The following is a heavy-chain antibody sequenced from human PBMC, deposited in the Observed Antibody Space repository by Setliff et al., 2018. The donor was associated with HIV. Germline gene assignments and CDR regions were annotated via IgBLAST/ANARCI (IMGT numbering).Heavy chain of an antibody. V-gene: IGHV4-59*08. Sequence: SETLSLTCTVSGGSITNYYWSWIRQPPGKGLEWIGFIYYSGSTNYNPSLKSRVTISVDTSKHQFSLKLSSVTAADTAVYYCARHARSITMTADWYFDLWGRGTLVTVS. CDR3: ARHARSITMTADWYFDL. J-gene: IGHJ2*01. CDR1: GGSITNYY. D-gene: IGHD3-22*01. CDR2: IYYSGST.